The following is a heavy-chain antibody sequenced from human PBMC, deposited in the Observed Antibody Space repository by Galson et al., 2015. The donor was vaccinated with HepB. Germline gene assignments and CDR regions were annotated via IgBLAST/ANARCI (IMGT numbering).Heavy chain of an antibody. CDR2: ITSSGGNN. D-gene: IGHD2-15*01. CDR3: AKDGIMVANNPYHFHY. J-gene: IGHJ4*02. V-gene: IGHV3-23*01. Sequence: SLRLSCAASGFSFTRYAMTWVRQAPGKGLEWVSSITSSGGNNYYTDSVKGRFTVSRDNSKTTLLLQLNSLRAVDTAMYFRAKDGIMVANNPYHFHYWGQGTLVTVSS. CDR1: GFSFTRYA.